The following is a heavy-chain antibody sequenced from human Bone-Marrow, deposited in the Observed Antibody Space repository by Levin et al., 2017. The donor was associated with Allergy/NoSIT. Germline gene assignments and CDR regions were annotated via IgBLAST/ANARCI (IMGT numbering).Heavy chain of an antibody. Sequence: SQTLSLTCAVSGGSLSSGGYSSTWIRQPPGKVLEWIGYSYQTGTTYYNPSLESRVSISLDRSKNQFSLSLTSVTAADTAVYYCARGLSWGDYHYFDLWGQGILVTVSS. J-gene: IGHJ5*02. V-gene: IGHV4-30-2*01. CDR2: SYQTGTT. D-gene: IGHD4-17*01. CDR3: ARGLSWGDYHYFDL. CDR1: GGSLSSGGYS.